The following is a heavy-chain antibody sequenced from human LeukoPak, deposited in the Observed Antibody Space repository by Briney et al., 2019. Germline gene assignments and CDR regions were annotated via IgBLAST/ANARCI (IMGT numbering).Heavy chain of an antibody. CDR2: IYPGDSDT. J-gene: IGHJ4*02. V-gene: IGHV5-51*01. Sequence: GESLKISCKGSGYSFSNYWLAWVRQMPGKGLEWMGIIYPGDSDTRYSPSFQGQVTISADESINTAYLQWSSLKASDTAMYYCARDDYYGSGSYYNNFDYWGQGTLVTVSS. CDR1: GYSFSNYW. D-gene: IGHD3-10*01. CDR3: ARDDYYGSGSYYNNFDY.